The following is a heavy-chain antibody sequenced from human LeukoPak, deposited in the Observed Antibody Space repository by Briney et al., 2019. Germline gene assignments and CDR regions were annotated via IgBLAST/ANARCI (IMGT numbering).Heavy chain of an antibody. CDR3: AELGITMIGGV. D-gene: IGHD3-10*02. V-gene: IGHV3-7*01. Sequence: GGSLRLSCAASGFTFNDYWMSWVRQAPGKGLEWVANIKQDGSEKYYVDSVRGRLTISRDNAENSLFLQMNRLRVEDTAVYYCAELGITMIGGVWGKGTTATISS. J-gene: IGHJ6*04. CDR1: GFTFNDYW. CDR2: IKQDGSEK.